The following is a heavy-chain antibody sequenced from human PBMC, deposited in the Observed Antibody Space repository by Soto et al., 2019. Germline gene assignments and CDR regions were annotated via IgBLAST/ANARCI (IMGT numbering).Heavy chain of an antibody. CDR3: ARPAAPIDYYYYGMDV. CDR1: GYTFTSYG. CDR2: ISAYNGNT. D-gene: IGHD2-2*01. V-gene: IGHV1-18*01. J-gene: IGHJ6*02. Sequence: GASVKVSCKASGYTFTSYGISWVRQAPGQGLEWMGWISAYNGNTNYAQKLQGRVTMTTDTSTSIAYMELRSLRSDDTAVYYCARPAAPIDYYYYGMDVWGQGTTVTVSS.